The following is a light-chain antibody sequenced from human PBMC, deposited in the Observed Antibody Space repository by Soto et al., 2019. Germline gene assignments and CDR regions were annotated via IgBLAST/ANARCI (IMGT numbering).Light chain of an antibody. CDR3: QQYNNWPYT. CDR1: QHVSSN. Sequence: EVVMTQSPATLSVAPGGSATLSCRASQHVSSNFAWYRQKPGQAPTRLIYHASTRATDIPARFSGSGSGTEFTLTISSLQSEDFAVYYCQQYNNWPYTFGQGTKLEIK. J-gene: IGKJ2*01. CDR2: HAS. V-gene: IGKV3-15*01.